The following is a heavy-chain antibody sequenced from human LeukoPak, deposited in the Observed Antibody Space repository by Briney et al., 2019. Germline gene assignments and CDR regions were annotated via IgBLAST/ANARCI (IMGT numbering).Heavy chain of an antibody. V-gene: IGHV3-48*02. D-gene: IGHD3-22*01. Sequence: DSVKGRVTISRDNAKNSLYLQMNSLRDEDTAVYYCARVFSSGYPYFDYWGQGALVTVSS. CDR3: ARVFSSGYPYFDY. J-gene: IGHJ4*02.